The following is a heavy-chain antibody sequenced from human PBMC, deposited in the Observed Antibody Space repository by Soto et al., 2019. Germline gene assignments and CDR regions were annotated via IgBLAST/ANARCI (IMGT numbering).Heavy chain of an antibody. Sequence: SVKVSCKASGGTFSSYAISWVRQAPGQGLEWMGGIIPIFGTANYAQKFQGRVTITADKSTSTAYMELSSLRSGDTAVYYCAREFDTYDAFDIWGQGTMVTVSS. CDR3: AREFDTYDAFDI. CDR2: IIPIFGTA. D-gene: IGHD3-9*01. J-gene: IGHJ3*02. CDR1: GGTFSSYA. V-gene: IGHV1-69*06.